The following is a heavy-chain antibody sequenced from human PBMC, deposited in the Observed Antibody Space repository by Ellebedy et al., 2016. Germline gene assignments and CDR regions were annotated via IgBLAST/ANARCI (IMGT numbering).Heavy chain of an antibody. CDR2: INAGNGNT. CDR1: GYTFTSYA. V-gene: IGHV1-3*01. CDR3: ARGGSGSYYRY. D-gene: IGHD1-26*01. Sequence: ASVKVSCKASGYTFTSYAMHWVRQAPGQRLEWMGWINAGNGNTKYSQKFQGRVTITRDTSASTAYMELGSLRSEDTAVYYCARGGSGSYYRYWGQGTLVTVSS. J-gene: IGHJ4*02.